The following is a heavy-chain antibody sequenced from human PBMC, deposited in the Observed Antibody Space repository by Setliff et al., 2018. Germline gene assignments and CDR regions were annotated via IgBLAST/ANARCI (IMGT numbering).Heavy chain of an antibody. D-gene: IGHD2-15*01. J-gene: IGHJ4*02. CDR3: AKQEDLAFDY. V-gene: IGHV1-2*02. Sequence: PRASVKVSCKTSGYPFVGYFIYWMRQAPGQGLEWVGWIDPKSGRTKYAVKFQGRVTMTRDTSSSTIYMEVNSLTSDDTAVYFCAKQEDLAFDYWGQGTQVTAPQ. CDR1: GYPFVGYF. CDR2: IDPKSGRT.